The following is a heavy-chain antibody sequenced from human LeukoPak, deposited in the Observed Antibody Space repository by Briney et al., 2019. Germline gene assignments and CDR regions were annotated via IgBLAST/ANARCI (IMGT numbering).Heavy chain of an antibody. V-gene: IGHV4-4*07. CDR2: IYTSGST. CDR1: GGSISSYY. Sequence: SETLSLTCTVSGGSISSYYWSWIRQPAGKGLEWIGRIYTSGSTNYNPSLKSRVTMSVDTSKNQFSLKLSSVTAADTAVYYWARRFQQMATMAYFDYWGQGTLVTVSS. CDR3: ARRFQQMATMAYFDY. J-gene: IGHJ4*02. D-gene: IGHD5-24*01.